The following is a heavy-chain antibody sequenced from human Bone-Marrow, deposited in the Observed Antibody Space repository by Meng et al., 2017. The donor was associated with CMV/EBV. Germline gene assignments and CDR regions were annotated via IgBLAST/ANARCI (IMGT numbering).Heavy chain of an antibody. D-gene: IGHD1-26*01. Sequence: GESLKISCAASGFTVSSNYMSWVRQAPGKGLEWVSVIYSGGSTYYADSVKGRFTISRDNSKNTLYLQMNSLRAEDTAVYYCAREEWELLRYYYYGMDVWGQGTTVTVSS. V-gene: IGHV3-53*01. CDR2: IYSGGST. CDR1: GFTVSSNY. CDR3: AREEWELLRYYYYGMDV. J-gene: IGHJ6*02.